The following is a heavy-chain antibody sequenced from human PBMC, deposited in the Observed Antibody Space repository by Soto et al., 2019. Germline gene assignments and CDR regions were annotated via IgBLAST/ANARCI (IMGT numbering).Heavy chain of an antibody. CDR2: IFFTGCG. J-gene: IGHJ6*02. Sequence: PSETLSLTCTVSGSSVSTGSYDWSWIRQPPGKGLEWSGKIFFTGCGHYNPSLRNRVTMSVDTSKDQCSQSLRSVTAADTAADYCARDEHGMDGWHQGTTVAVSS. CDR3: ARDEHGMDG. CDR1: GSSVSTGSYD. V-gene: IGHV4-61*01.